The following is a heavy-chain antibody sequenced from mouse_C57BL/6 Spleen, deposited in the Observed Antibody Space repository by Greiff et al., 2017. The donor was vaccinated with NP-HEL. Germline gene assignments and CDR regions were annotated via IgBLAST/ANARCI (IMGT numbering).Heavy chain of an antibody. CDR1: GYAFSSYW. J-gene: IGHJ2*01. D-gene: IGHD2-1*01. V-gene: IGHV1-80*01. Sequence: QVHVKQSGAELVKPGASVKISCKASGYAFSSYWMNWVKQRPGKGLEWIGQIYPGDGDTNYNGKFKGKATLTADKSSSTAYMQLSSLTSEDSAVYFCARSGYGNYWYYFDYWGQGTTLTVSS. CDR2: IYPGDGDT. CDR3: ARSGYGNYWYYFDY.